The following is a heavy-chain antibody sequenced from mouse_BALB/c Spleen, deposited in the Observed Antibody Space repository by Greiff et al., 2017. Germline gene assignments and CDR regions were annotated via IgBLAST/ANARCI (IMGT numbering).Heavy chain of an antibody. CDR2: ISSGSSTI. J-gene: IGHJ4*01. CDR1: GFTFSSFG. CDR3: AIKDAMDY. Sequence: EVQLVESGGGLVQPGGSRKLSCAASGFTFSSFGMHWVRQAPEKGLEWVAYISSGSSTIYYADTVKGRFTISRDNPKNTLFLQMTSLRSEDTAMYYCAIKDAMDYWGQGTSVTVSS. V-gene: IGHV5-17*02. D-gene: IGHD1-3*01.